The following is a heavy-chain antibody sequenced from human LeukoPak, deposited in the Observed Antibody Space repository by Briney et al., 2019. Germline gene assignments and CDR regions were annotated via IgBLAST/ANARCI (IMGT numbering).Heavy chain of an antibody. CDR3: AKATGTLGN. V-gene: IGHV3-23*01. J-gene: IGHJ4*02. CDR1: GFTFSSYA. CDR2: ISNNNGNT. D-gene: IGHD1-1*01. Sequence: GGSLRLSCAASGFTFSSYAMSWVRQAPGKGLEWVSTISNNNGNTYYADSVKGRSTISRDNSKDTLYLQMNSLTAEDTAIYYCAKATGTLGNWGQGTLVTVSS.